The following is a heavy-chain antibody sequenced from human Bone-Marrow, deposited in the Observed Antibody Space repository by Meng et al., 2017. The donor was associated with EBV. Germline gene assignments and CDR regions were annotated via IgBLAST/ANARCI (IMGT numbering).Heavy chain of an antibody. Sequence: RQLQESDPGLVKPSETLSLTCTFSGESITTYTSYWGWIRQPPGKGLEWIGTIYHSGTTYYNPSLQSRVTISVDTSKNQFSLKMNSVTAADTAVYYCARRAASWFDPWGQGALVTVSS. CDR3: ARRAASWFDP. J-gene: IGHJ5*02. D-gene: IGHD5-18*01. V-gene: IGHV4-39*01. CDR1: GESITTYTSY. CDR2: IYHSGTT.